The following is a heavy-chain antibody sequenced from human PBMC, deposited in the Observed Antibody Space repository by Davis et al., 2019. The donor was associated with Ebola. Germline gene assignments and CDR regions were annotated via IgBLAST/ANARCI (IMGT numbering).Heavy chain of an antibody. J-gene: IGHJ4*02. CDR1: GGSFSGHY. D-gene: IGHD3-10*01. V-gene: IGHV4-34*01. CDR3: ARDSMVQGVIDV. Sequence: MPSETLSLTCAVYGGSFSGHYWSWIRQPPGKGLEWIGEINHSGSTNYHPSLKSRVTISVDTSKNQFSLKLSSVTAADTAVYYCARDSMVQGVIDVWGQGTLVTVSS. CDR2: INHSGST.